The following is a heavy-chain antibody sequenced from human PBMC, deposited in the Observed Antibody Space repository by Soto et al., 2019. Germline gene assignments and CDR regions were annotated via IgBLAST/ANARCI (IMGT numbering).Heavy chain of an antibody. CDR1: GVDFRGSY. D-gene: IGHD3-16*02. CDR2: ISDTGRTI. V-gene: IGHV3-11*01. CDR3: AGFKEGKIVGLRWLDP. J-gene: IGHJ5*02. Sequence: PVGSLRLSCVGSGVDFRGSYMNWIRQAPGKGLEWISYISDTGRTIHYADSVKGRFVISRDNSRDSLYLQMNDLRADDTAIYYCAGFKEGKIVGLRWLDPWGQGTQVTVSS.